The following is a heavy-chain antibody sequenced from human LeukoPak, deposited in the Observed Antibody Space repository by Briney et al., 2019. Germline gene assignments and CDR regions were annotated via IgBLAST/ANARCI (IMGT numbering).Heavy chain of an antibody. V-gene: IGHV4-30-2*01. CDR2: IYHSGST. CDR1: GGSISSGGYS. Sequence: PSETQSLTCAVSGGSISSGGYSWSWIRQPPGKGLEWIGYIYHSGSTYYNPSLKSRVTISVDRSKNQFSLKLSSVTAADTAVYYCARGGNWFDPWGQGTLVTVSS. CDR3: ARGGNWFDP. J-gene: IGHJ5*02.